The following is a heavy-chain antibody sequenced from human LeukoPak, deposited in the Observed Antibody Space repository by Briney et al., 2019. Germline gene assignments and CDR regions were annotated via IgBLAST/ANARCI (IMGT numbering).Heavy chain of an antibody. V-gene: IGHV4-34*01. Sequence: SETLSLTCAVYGESFSDYHWSWIRQSPGKGLEWIGEISHSGTTNYNASPKSRVTISVDTSKNQFSLKMRSVTAADTAIYFCARRPPSSGGNDGPSGLDYWSQGTLVTVSS. J-gene: IGHJ4*02. CDR2: ISHSGTT. D-gene: IGHD3-22*01. CDR3: ARRPPSSGGNDGPSGLDY. CDR1: GESFSDYH.